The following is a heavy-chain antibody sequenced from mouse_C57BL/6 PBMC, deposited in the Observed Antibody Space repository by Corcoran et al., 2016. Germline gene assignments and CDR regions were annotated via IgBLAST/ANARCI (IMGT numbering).Heavy chain of an antibody. CDR2: IYPRSGNT. Sequence: QVQLQQTGAELARPGTSVKLSCKASGYTLTSYGISWVKQRTGQGLEWIGEIYPRSGNTYYNEKFKGKATLTADKSSSTAYMELRSLTSEDSAVYFCARQATAQPYYFDYWGQGTTLTVSS. CDR3: ARQATAQPYYFDY. V-gene: IGHV1-81*01. D-gene: IGHD3-2*02. J-gene: IGHJ2*01. CDR1: GYTLTSYG.